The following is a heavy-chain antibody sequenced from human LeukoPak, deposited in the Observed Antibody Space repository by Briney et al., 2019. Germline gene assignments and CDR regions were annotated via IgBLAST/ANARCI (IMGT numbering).Heavy chain of an antibody. CDR3: ARMRYSGSYLDY. CDR2: IYYSGST. V-gene: IGHV4-31*11. J-gene: IGHJ4*02. Sequence: SETLSLTCAVSGGPIRSGGYYWSWIPQHPGKGLEWIGYIYYSGSTYYNPSLKSRVTISVDTSKNQFSLKLSSVTAADTAVYYCARMRYSGSYLDYWGQGTLVTVSS. CDR1: GGPIRSGGYY. D-gene: IGHD1-26*01.